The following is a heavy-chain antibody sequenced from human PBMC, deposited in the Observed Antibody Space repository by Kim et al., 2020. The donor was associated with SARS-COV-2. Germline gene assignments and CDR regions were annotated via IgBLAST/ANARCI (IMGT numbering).Heavy chain of an antibody. Sequence: YVGSVKGRFTVSRDNAKNSLYLQRDSLRAEDTAVYYCARDKSIPSYDAFDIWGQGTMVTVSS. CDR3: ARDKSIPSYDAFDI. V-gene: IGHV3-7*03. J-gene: IGHJ3*02. D-gene: IGHD3-10*01.